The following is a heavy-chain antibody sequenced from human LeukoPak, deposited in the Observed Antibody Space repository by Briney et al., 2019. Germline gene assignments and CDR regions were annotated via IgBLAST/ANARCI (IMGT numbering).Heavy chain of an antibody. Sequence: ASVKVSCKASGYTFAGYYMHWVRQAPGQGLEWMGWINPNSGGTNYAQKFQGWVTMTRDTSISTAYMELSRLRSDDTAVYYCARAIYYDSSGYYFDYWGQGTLVTVSS. CDR3: ARAIYYDSSGYYFDY. CDR1: GYTFAGYY. V-gene: IGHV1-2*04. CDR2: INPNSGGT. D-gene: IGHD3-22*01. J-gene: IGHJ4*02.